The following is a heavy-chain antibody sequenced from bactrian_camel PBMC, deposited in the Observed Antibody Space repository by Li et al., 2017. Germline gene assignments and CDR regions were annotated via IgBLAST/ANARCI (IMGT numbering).Heavy chain of an antibody. CDR2: IVYAGST. CDR3: ARDYSRDGYCSMWVADFGF. D-gene: IGHD3*01. CDR1: GNTVC. Sequence: HVQLVESGGGSVQAGGSLRLSCATPGNTVCMGWFRQAPGKDREGVAHIVYAGSTTYADSVKGRFTISRDSAKNTLDLQMNSLKPEDTAMYYCARDYSRDGYCSMWVADFGFWGQGTQVTVS. V-gene: IGHV3S53*01. J-gene: IGHJ6*01.